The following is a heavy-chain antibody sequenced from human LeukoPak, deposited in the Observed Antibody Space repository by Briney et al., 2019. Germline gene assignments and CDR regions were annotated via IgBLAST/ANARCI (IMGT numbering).Heavy chain of an antibody. D-gene: IGHD2-2*01. V-gene: IGHV1-69*13. CDR1: GGTLSSFA. J-gene: IGHJ6*04. CDR3: ASRWILGYCSSNTCGHNYYNGMDV. Sequence: VASVKVSCKVSGGTLSSFAISWARQAPGQGLEWMGGIIPMYATANYAQKFQGRVTVTADESTSTAYMELSSLRSEDTAVYYCASRWILGYCSSNTCGHNYYNGMDVWGKGTTVTVSS. CDR2: IIPMYATA.